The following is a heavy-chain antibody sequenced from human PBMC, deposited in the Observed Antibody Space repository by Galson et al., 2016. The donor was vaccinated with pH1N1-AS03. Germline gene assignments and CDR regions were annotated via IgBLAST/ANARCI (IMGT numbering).Heavy chain of an antibody. CDR1: GFTFDYYY. J-gene: IGHJ4*02. D-gene: IGHD4-23*01. V-gene: IGHV3-11*04. CDR2: ISRSGAMI. CDR3: ARAVDYGGNSAGNYIDY. Sequence: LRLSCAISGFTFDYYYLSWIRQAPGKGLEWVSYISRSGAMIYYADSVRGRFTISRDNAKNSLYLQMSSLRAEDTAVYYCARAVDYGGNSAGNYIDYWGQGTLVTVSS.